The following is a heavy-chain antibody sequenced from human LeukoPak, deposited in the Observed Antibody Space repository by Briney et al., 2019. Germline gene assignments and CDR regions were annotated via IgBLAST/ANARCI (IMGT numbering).Heavy chain of an antibody. D-gene: IGHD3-10*01. CDR3: ASLYYYHSAPFDP. CDR2: IYTSGNT. CDR1: GGSISSGNYY. J-gene: IGHJ5*02. V-gene: IGHV4-61*02. Sequence: SQTLSLTCTVSGGSISSGNYYWSWIRQPAGKGLEWIGRIYTSGNTNYNPSLKSRVTISVDTSKNQFSLKLSSVTAADTAVYYCASLYYYHSAPFDPWGQGTLVTVSS.